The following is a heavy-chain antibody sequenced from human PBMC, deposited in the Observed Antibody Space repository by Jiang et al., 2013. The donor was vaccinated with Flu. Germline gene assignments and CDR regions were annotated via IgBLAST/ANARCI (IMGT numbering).Heavy chain of an antibody. CDR3: ARVPLSGYDNFDY. Sequence: RLSCAASGFTFSSYWMHWVRQAPGKGLVWVSRINSDGSSTSYADSVKGRFTISRDNAKNTLYLQMNSLRAEDTAVYYCARVPLSGYDNFDYWGQGTLVTVSS. D-gene: IGHD5-12*01. J-gene: IGHJ4*02. CDR2: INSDGSST. CDR1: GFTFSSYW. V-gene: IGHV3-74*01.